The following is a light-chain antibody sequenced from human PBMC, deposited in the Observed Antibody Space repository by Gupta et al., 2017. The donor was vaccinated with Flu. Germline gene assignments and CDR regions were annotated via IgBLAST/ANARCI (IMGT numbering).Light chain of an antibody. Sequence: PSSVSASVGDTVTITCRARQGISDWLAWYQQKPGKAPKLLISAASRLESGVPTRFSGSGSGTDFTLTISRLQPEDFATYYCQRTDNFPWTFGQGTKVEIK. CDR3: QRTDNFPWT. CDR1: QGISDW. V-gene: IGKV1-12*01. CDR2: AAS. J-gene: IGKJ1*01.